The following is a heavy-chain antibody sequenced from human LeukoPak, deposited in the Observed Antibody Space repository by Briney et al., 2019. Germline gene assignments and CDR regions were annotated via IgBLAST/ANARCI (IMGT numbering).Heavy chain of an antibody. V-gene: IGHV3-21*04. CDR2: ISSSSSYI. CDR1: GFTFSSYS. Sequence: PGGSLRLSCAASGFTFSSYSMNWVRQAPGKGLEWVSSISSSSSYIYYADSVKGRFTISRDNAKNSLYLQMNSLRAEDTAVYYCATLRGCSSTSCYTGYYYGMDVWGQGTTVTVSS. CDR3: ATLRGCSSTSCYTGYYYGMDV. D-gene: IGHD2-2*02. J-gene: IGHJ6*02.